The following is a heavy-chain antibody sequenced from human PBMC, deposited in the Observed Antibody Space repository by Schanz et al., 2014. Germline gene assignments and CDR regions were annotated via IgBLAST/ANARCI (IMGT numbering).Heavy chain of an antibody. CDR2: IYYTGTT. CDR1: GASISGSSDY. Sequence: QLQLQESGPGLVKPSETLSLTCTVSGASISGSSDYWGWIRQSPGKGLEWIGNIYYTGTTYYNPSLKSRSSISEDTPKTQFSLKLPSVTAADTAVFYCARRDNYLSAFDIWGQGTMVTVSS. CDR3: ARRDNYLSAFDI. D-gene: IGHD4-4*01. J-gene: IGHJ3*02. V-gene: IGHV4-39*01.